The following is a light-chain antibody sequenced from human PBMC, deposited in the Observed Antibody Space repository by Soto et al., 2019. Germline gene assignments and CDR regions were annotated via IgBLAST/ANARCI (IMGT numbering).Light chain of an antibody. V-gene: IGLV2-14*03. J-gene: IGLJ1*01. CDR1: SSDGGGYNF. CDR3: SSYTTSSTVV. Sequence: LTQPASVFGSPVQSITISCTVTSSDGGGYNFVSWYQQHPGKAPKPMIYEVSNRPSGVSNRFSGSKSGNTASLTISGLQPEDEADYYCSSYTTSSTVVYGSGTKATV. CDR2: EVS.